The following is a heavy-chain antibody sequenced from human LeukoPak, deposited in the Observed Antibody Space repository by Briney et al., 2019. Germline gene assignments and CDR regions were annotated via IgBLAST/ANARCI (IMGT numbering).Heavy chain of an antibody. V-gene: IGHV3-30-3*01. Sequence: GGSLRLSCAASGFTFSTYAMHWVRQAPGKGLEWVAVISYDGSNIYYADSVKGRFTISRDNPKNTVYLQMNSLRAEDTAVYYCATLLGDITCFNNWGQGTLVTVSS. D-gene: IGHD2-21*01. J-gene: IGHJ4*02. CDR2: ISYDGSNI. CDR1: GFTFSTYA. CDR3: ATLLGDITCFNN.